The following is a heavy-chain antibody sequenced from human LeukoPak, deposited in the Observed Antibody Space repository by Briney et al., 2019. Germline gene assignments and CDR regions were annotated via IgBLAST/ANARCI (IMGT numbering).Heavy chain of an antibody. J-gene: IGHJ4*02. CDR2: INHSGST. D-gene: IGHD3-9*01. CDR1: GGSFSGYY. Sequence: PSETLSLTCAVYGGSFSGYYWSWIRQPPGKGLEWIGEINHSGSTNYNPSLKSRVTISVDTSKNQFSLKLSSVTAADTAVYYCARLGAYYDILTVPSMWGQGTLVTVSS. V-gene: IGHV4-34*01. CDR3: ARLGAYYDILTVPSM.